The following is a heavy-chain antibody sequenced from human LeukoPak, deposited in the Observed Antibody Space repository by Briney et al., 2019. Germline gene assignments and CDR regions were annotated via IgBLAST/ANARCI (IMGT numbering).Heavy chain of an antibody. J-gene: IGHJ4*02. Sequence: GGSLRLSCAASGFTFSSYAMSWVRQAPGKGLEWVSAISGSGGSTYYADSVKGRFTISRDNSKNTLYLQMNSLRAEDTAVYYCAKFELGGLDAVAQDFDYWGQGTLVTVSS. CDR2: ISGSGGST. CDR1: GFTFSSYA. V-gene: IGHV3-23*01. CDR3: AKFELGGLDAVAQDFDY. D-gene: IGHD6-19*01.